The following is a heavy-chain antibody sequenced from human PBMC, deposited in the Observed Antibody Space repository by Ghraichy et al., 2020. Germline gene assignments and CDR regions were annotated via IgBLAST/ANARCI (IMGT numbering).Heavy chain of an antibody. CDR3: ARVGLWFGETSYYFDY. J-gene: IGHJ4*02. CDR1: GFTFSSYS. D-gene: IGHD3-10*01. V-gene: IGHV3-48*01. CDR2: ISSSSSTI. Sequence: ETLSLTCAASGFTFSSYSMNWVRQAPGKGLEWVSYISSSSSTIYYADSVKGRFTISRDNAKNSLYLQMNSLRAEDTAVYYCARVGLWFGETSYYFDYWGQGTQVTVSS.